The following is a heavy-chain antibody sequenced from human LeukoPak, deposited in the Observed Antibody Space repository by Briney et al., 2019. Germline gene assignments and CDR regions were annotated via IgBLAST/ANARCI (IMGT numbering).Heavy chain of an antibody. CDR2: ISGRSDNT. J-gene: IGHJ4*02. CDR1: GFIFSNYA. Sequence: PGGSLRLSCAASGFIFSNYAMYWVRQAPGKGLERVSAISGRSDNTYYADSVKGRFTLSRDSSKNTLYLQMNSLRADDTAVYYCAKWGDYDVLTGYYVSDFWGQGTLVTVSS. CDR3: AKWGDYDVLTGYYVSDF. D-gene: IGHD3-9*01. V-gene: IGHV3-23*01.